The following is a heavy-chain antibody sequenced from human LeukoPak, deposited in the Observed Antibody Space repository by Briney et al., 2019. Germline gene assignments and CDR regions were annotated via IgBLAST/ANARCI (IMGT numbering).Heavy chain of an antibody. CDR3: ARDGVAAAPGVKGLGYWHFDL. CDR2: VSSRRSYI. D-gene: IGHD6-13*01. V-gene: IGHV3-21*01. CDR1: GFTFTSYS. J-gene: IGHJ2*01. Sequence: PGGSLRLSCAASGFTFTSYSMNWVRQAPGKGLEWVSSVSSRRSYIYYADSVKGRFTISRDNAKNSLYLQMNSLRAEDTAVYYCARDGVAAAPGVKGLGYWHFDLWGRGTLVTVSS.